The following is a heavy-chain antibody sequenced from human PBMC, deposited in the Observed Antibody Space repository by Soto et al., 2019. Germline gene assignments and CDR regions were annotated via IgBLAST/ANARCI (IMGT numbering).Heavy chain of an antibody. CDR1: GFTFSNAW. J-gene: IGHJ4*02. CDR2: IKSKTDGGTT. Sequence: EVQLVESGGGLVKPGGSLRLSCAASGFTFSNAWMSWVRQAPGKGLEWVGRIKSKTDGGTTDYAAPVKGRFTISRDDSKNTLYLQMNSLKTEDTAVYYCTTAHWFYCSSTSCPDWGQGTLVTVSS. V-gene: IGHV3-15*01. CDR3: TTAHWFYCSSTSCPD. D-gene: IGHD2-2*01.